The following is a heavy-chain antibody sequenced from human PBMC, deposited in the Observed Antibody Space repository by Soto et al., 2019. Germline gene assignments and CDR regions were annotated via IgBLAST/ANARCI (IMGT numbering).Heavy chain of an antibody. CDR1: GFTFSSYS. CDR2: ISSSSSTI. J-gene: IGHJ4*02. D-gene: IGHD2-8*01. CDR3: ARSEWPRDSCMLY. Sequence: PGGSLRLSCAASGFTFSSYSMNWVRQAPGKGLEWVSYISSSSSTIYYADSVKGRFTISRDNAKNSLYLQMNSLRAEDTAVYYCARSEWPRDSCMLYWGQGTLVTVSS. V-gene: IGHV3-48*01.